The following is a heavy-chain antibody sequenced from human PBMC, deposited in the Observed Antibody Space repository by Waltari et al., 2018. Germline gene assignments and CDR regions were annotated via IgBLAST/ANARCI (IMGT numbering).Heavy chain of an antibody. CDR2: INTDTGHP. D-gene: IGHD4-17*01. V-gene: IGHV7-4-1*02. Sequence: QVQLVHSGSAVKKPGASVKVSCKASGYPFNPYAINWVRQAPGQGLQWMGWINTDTGHPTYAPGFTGRFVFSLDTSVTTTFLQISDLRAEDTAVYFCARDHTIYGDYSSDLWGQGALVTVSS. CDR3: ARDHTIYGDYSSDL. J-gene: IGHJ4*02. CDR1: GYPFNPYA.